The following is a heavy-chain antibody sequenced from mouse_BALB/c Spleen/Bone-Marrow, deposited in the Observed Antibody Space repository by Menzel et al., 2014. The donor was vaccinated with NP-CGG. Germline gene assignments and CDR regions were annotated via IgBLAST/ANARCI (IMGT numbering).Heavy chain of an antibody. CDR3: ATMITDWYFDV. J-gene: IGHJ1*01. CDR1: GFNIKDTY. Sequence: EVQLQQSGAGLVKPGASVKLSCTASGFNIKDTYMHWVKQRPEQGLEWIGRIDPANGNTKYDPKFQGKATMTADTSSNTAYLQLSSLTSEDTAVYYCATMITDWYFDVWGAGTAVTVSS. V-gene: IGHV14-3*02. D-gene: IGHD2-4*01. CDR2: IDPANGNT.